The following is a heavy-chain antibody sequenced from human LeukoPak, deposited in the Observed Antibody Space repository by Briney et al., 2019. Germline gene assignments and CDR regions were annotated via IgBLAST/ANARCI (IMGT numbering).Heavy chain of an antibody. CDR2: IIPIFGTG. Sequence: SVKVSCKASGGTFTSYAISWVRQAPGQGLEWMGGIIPIFGTGNYAQKFQGRVTITADESTSTAYMELSSLRSEDTAVYYCARLEVITTEDAFDIWGQGTMVTVSS. J-gene: IGHJ3*02. V-gene: IGHV1-69*13. CDR3: ARLEVITTEDAFDI. CDR1: GGTFTSYA. D-gene: IGHD3-22*01.